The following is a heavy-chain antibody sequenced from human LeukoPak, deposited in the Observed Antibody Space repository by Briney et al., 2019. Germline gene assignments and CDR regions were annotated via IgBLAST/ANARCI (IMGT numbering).Heavy chain of an antibody. CDR1: GFTFSPYA. D-gene: IGHD3-3*01. CDR3: ATGASRHNDFWSDSNYFDY. Sequence: QAGGSLRLSCAASGFTFSPYAMHWVRQAPGKGLEWVAVISYDGNNKYYADSVKGRFTMSRDTSKNTLYLQINSLRAEDAAVYHCATGASRHNDFWSDSNYFDYWGQGTPVTVSS. J-gene: IGHJ4*02. CDR2: ISYDGNNK. V-gene: IGHV3-30-3*01.